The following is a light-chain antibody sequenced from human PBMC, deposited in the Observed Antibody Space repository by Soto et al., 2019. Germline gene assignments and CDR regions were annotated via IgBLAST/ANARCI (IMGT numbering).Light chain of an antibody. J-gene: IGKJ1*01. CDR1: QSVSSSY. CDR3: QHYDSSPGT. CDR2: GAP. Sequence: EMVLTQSPATLSLSPGERATLSCRASQSVSSSYLAWYQQKPSQAPRLLNYGAPSRSTGIPDRFSGSGSWTDFTLTISSLEPEDFAVYYCQHYDSSPGTFGQGTKVEIK. V-gene: IGKV3-20*01.